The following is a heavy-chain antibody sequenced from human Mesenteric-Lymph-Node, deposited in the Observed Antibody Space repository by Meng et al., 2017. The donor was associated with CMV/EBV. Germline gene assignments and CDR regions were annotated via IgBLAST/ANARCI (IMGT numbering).Heavy chain of an antibody. V-gene: IGHV3-48*04. CDR3: VRDPVVSGLDV. D-gene: IGHD5/OR15-5a*01. Sequence: GESLKISCTASGFSLSIYSMNWVRQAPGKGLEWVAYIGTGFTKYYADSLAGRFTVSRDDAKNSLYLQVNSLRGEDTAVYFCVRDPVVSGLDVWGQGTAVTV. J-gene: IGHJ6*02. CDR2: IGTGFTK. CDR1: GFSLSIYS.